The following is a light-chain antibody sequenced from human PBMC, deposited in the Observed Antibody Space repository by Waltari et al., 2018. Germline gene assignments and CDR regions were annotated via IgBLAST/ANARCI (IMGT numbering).Light chain of an antibody. CDR3: QQCSDWPPLT. CDR2: GAS. V-gene: IGKV3-15*01. CDR1: QTIRTN. Sequence: ETVMTQSPASLSVSPGVRATLSCRASQTIRTNLAWYQHKPGQAPRLLIHGASTRAPGIPARFSGSGSGTEFTLTISSLEPEDFAVYYWQQCSDWPPLTFGGGTKVEIK. J-gene: IGKJ4*01.